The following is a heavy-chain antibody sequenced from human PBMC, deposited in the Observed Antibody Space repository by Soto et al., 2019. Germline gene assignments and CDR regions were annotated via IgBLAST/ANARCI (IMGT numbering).Heavy chain of an antibody. CDR3: ARGDYDYYDSSGTPGYYYSMDV. CDR1: GFTFNYYW. D-gene: IGHD3-22*01. J-gene: IGHJ6*02. V-gene: IGHV3-74*01. Sequence: GGSLRLSCVPSGFTFNYYWMHWVRQAPGKGLVWVSRINSDGSSTSYADSVKGRFTISRDNAKNTLYLQMNSLIAEDTAVYYCARGDYDYYDSSGTPGYYYSMDVCGQGTTVTVSS. CDR2: INSDGSST.